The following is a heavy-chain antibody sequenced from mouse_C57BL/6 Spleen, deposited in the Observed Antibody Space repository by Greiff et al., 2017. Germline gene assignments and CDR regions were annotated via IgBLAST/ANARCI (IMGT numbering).Heavy chain of an antibody. J-gene: IGHJ3*01. CDR1: GYTFTDYY. D-gene: IGHD2-2*01. Sequence: EVQLQQSGPVLVKPGASVKMSCKASGYTFTDYYMNWVKQSHGQSLEWIGVINPYNGGTSYNQKFKGKATLTVDKSSSTAYMELTSLTSEDSAVYYVASGNYGDDEDAWFAYWGQGTLVTVSA. CDR2: INPYNGGT. V-gene: IGHV1-19*01. CDR3: ASGNYGDDEDAWFAY.